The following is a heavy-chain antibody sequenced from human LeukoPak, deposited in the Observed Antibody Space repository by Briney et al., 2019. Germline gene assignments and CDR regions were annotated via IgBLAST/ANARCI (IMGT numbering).Heavy chain of an antibody. V-gene: IGHV3-23*01. D-gene: IGHD5-24*01. CDR1: GFTFSTYA. CDR3: AKEMATIRALEF. J-gene: IGHJ3*01. CDR2: ISGSGSST. Sequence: GGSLRLSCAASGFTFSTYAMSWVRQAAGKGLEWVSVISGSGSSTYYADSVKGRFTISRDNSKNTLYLQMNSLRAEDTAVYYCAKEMATIRALEFWGQGTMVTVSS.